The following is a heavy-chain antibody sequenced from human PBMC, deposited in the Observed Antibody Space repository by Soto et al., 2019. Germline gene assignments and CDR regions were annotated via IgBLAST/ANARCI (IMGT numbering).Heavy chain of an antibody. J-gene: IGHJ5*02. CDR1: GFTFSSYA. D-gene: IGHD2-2*01. CDR3: AKGGGGQLLFPNWFEP. CDR2: ISGSGGST. V-gene: IGHV3-23*01. Sequence: PVGSLRLSCAASGFTFSSYATSWVRQAPGKGLAWVSAISGSGGSTYYADSVKGRFTISRDNSKNTLYLQMNSLRAEDTAVYYCAKGGGGQLLFPNWFEPWGQGTLVTVS.